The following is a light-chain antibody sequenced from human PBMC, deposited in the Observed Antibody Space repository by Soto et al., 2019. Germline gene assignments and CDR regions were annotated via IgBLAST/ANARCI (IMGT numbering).Light chain of an antibody. CDR3: KSYAGSNNYV. CDR2: EVV. CDR1: KSDIGVYDF. V-gene: IGLV2-8*01. Sequence: QCSLSAPPSASGSPGQSVTISCTGAKSDIGVYDFVSWYQHHPGKAPRLIIYEVVQRPSGVPDRFSGSKSGNTASLTVSGLQAADEADYFCKSYAGSNNYVLGSGTKV. J-gene: IGLJ1*01.